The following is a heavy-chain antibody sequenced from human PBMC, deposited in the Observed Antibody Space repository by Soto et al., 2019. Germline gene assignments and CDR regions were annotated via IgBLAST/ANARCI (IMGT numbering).Heavy chain of an antibody. Sequence: AGGSLRLSCAASGFTFSDYYMSWVRQAPGRGLEWISYSSNSGTFARYATSVKGRFSISRDNAKKTLYLQMSSLRADDSAVYFCARGSKDSYPGSRIFDFWGRGTLVTVSS. CDR2: SSNSGTFA. CDR1: GFTFSDYY. CDR3: ARGSKDSYPGSRIFDF. V-gene: IGHV3-11*05. J-gene: IGHJ4*02. D-gene: IGHD3-10*01.